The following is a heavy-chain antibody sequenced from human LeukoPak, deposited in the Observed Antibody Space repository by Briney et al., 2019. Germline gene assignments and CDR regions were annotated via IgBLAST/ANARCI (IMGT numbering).Heavy chain of an antibody. CDR1: GFTFSSYA. D-gene: IGHD3-22*01. J-gene: IGHJ4*02. V-gene: IGHV3-23*01. CDR3: AKFRISYYYDSSGYPRS. CDR2: ISGSGGST. Sequence: PGGSLRLSCAASGFTFSSYAMSWVRQAPGKGLEWVSAISGSGGSTYYADSVKGRFTISRDNSKNTLYLQMNSLRAEDTAVYYCAKFRISYYYDSSGYPRSWGQGTLVAVSS.